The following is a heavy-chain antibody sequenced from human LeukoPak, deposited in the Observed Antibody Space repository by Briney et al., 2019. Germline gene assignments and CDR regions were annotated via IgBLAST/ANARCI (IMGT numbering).Heavy chain of an antibody. CDR2: ISGSGDDT. CDR3: AKKEAMIRGVPYYYDF. Sequence: GGSLRLSCSASGFTFSSYVMTWVRQAPAQGLEWVSAISGSGDDTYYADSVKGRFTISRDNSKNTLYLQMNSLRAEDTAVYYCAKKEAMIRGVPYYYDFWGQGTLVTVSS. J-gene: IGHJ4*02. D-gene: IGHD3-10*01. CDR1: GFTFSSYV. V-gene: IGHV3-23*01.